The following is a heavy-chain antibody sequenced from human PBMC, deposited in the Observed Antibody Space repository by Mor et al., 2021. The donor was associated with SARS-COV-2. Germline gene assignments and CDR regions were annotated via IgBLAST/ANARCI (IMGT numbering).Heavy chain of an antibody. D-gene: IGHD6-19*01. CDR2: YYSGST. J-gene: IGHJ4*02. Sequence: YYSGSTYYNPSLKSRVTISVDTSKNQFSLKLSSVTAADTAVYYCASGNGAWYGVGNYWGQGTLVTVSS. CDR3: ASGNGAWYGVGNY. V-gene: IGHV4-39*01.